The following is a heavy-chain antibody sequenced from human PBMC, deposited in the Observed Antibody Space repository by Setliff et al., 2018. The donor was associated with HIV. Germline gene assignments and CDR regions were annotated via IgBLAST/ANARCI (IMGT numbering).Heavy chain of an antibody. Sequence: GGSLRLSCAVFGFTFSNYAMHWVRQASGKGLEWVAVISYDGSYKYYSDSVKGRFTISRDNSKNTLYLQMDSLRPKDAAAYYCARAPSWQRQVDFWGQGTLVTVSS. J-gene: IGHJ4*02. CDR3: ARAPSWQRQVDF. CDR2: ISYDGSYK. CDR1: GFTFSNYA. V-gene: IGHV3-30*04. D-gene: IGHD6-25*01.